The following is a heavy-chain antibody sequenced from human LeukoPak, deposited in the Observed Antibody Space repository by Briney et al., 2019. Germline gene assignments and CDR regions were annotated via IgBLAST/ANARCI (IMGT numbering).Heavy chain of an antibody. CDR3: AKVQGRVYGAPDY. Sequence: PGGSLRLSCAASGFTFSGYAMTWVRQAPGKGLEWVSAISGSGSSAYYADSVKGRFTISRDNSKNTVYLQMNSLRADDTAVYYCAKVQGRVYGAPDYWGQGTLVTVSS. D-gene: IGHD4/OR15-4a*01. CDR1: GFTFSGYA. V-gene: IGHV3-23*01. CDR2: ISGSGSSA. J-gene: IGHJ4*02.